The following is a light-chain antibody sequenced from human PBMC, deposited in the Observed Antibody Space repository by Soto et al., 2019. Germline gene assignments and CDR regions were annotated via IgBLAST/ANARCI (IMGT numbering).Light chain of an antibody. CDR3: QQYGTSPSWT. Sequence: VLTQSPGTLSLSPGKRATLSCRATQRVTGGYLAWYQQKPGQAPRLLIYGASARATDIPERFSGSGSGTDFTLTISRLEPEDFAVYYCQQYGTSPSWTFGQGTKVEVK. CDR2: GAS. CDR1: QRVTGGY. V-gene: IGKV3-20*01. J-gene: IGKJ1*01.